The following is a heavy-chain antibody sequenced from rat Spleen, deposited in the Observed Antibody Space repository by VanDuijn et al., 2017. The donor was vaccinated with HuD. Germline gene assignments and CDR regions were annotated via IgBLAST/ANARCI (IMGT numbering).Heavy chain of an antibody. Sequence: QVQLKESGPGLVQPSQTLSLTCTVSGFSLISNRVHWVRQPPGKGLEWMGVVWSDGDTSYNSALKSRLSISRDTSKSQVFLKMSSLQTEDTATYYCARAGSAAISLGNWFAYWGQGTLVTVSS. CDR2: VWSDGDT. V-gene: IGHV2-32*01. CDR1: GFSLISNR. J-gene: IGHJ3*01. CDR3: ARAGSAAISLGNWFAY. D-gene: IGHD1-2*01.